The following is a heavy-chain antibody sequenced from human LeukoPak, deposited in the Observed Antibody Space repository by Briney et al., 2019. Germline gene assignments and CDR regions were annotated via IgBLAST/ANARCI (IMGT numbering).Heavy chain of an antibody. CDR3: ATRHHDYGDYSPFDY. V-gene: IGHV4-30-4*01. CDR2: IYYSGST. J-gene: IGHJ4*02. D-gene: IGHD4-17*01. CDR1: GGSISSGDYY. Sequence: SQTLSVTCTVSGGSISSGDYYWSWIRQPPGKGLEWIGYIYYSGSTYYNPSLKSRVTISVDTSKNQFSLKLGSVTAADTAVYYCATRHHDYGDYSPFDYWGQGTLVTVSS.